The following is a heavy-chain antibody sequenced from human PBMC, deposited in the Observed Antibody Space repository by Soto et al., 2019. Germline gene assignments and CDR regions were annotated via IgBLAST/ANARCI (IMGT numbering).Heavy chain of an antibody. V-gene: IGHV1-8*01. CDR1: GDIFTNFD. Sequence: QVQLVQPGAEVRKPGASVKVSCKASGDIFTNFDFNWVRQATGQGLEWIGWMRANSGDTGHDQKFQGRVRMTRDTSMSTAYMELSSLGAEDTAVYYCARYIYGQGFQAWGQGTLVFVSS. CDR3: ARYIYGQGFQA. D-gene: IGHD3-3*02. J-gene: IGHJ5*02. CDR2: MRANSGDT.